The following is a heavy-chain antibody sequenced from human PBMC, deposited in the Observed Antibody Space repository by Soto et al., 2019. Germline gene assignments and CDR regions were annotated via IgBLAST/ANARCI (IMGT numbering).Heavy chain of an antibody. V-gene: IGHV4-34*01. D-gene: IGHD3-10*01. CDR1: GGSFSGYY. CDR3: ARERKTYYYGSGSPNWFDP. CDR2: INHSGST. Sequence: SETLSLTCAVYGGSFSGYYWSWIRQPPGKGLEWIGEINHSGSTNYNPSLKSRVTISVDTSKNQFSLKLSSVTAADTAVYYCARERKTYYYGSGSPNWFDPWGQGTLVTVS. J-gene: IGHJ5*02.